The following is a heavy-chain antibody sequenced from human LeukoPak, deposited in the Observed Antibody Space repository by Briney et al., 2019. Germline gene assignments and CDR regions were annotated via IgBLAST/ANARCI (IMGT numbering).Heavy chain of an antibody. V-gene: IGHV4-39*07. J-gene: IGHJ5*02. Sequence: SETLSLTCTVSGGSISSSSYYWGWIRQPPGKGLEWIGSIYYSGSTYYNPSLKCRVTISVDTSKNQFSLKLSSVTAADTAVYYCARGDYYDRKYNWFDPWGQGTLVTVSS. CDR3: ARGDYYDRKYNWFDP. CDR1: GGSISSSSYY. D-gene: IGHD3-22*01. CDR2: IYYSGST.